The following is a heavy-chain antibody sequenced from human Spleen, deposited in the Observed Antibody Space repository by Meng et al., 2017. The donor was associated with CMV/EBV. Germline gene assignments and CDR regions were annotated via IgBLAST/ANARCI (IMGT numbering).Heavy chain of an antibody. CDR3: ARGPELVVSHYYYYGMDV. Sequence: ASVKVSCKASGYTFTSYYMHWVRQAPGQGLEWMGIINPSGGSTSYAQKFQGRVTMTRDTSTSTAYMELSSLRSEDTAVYYCARGPELVVSHYYYYGMDVWGQGTTVTVSS. V-gene: IGHV1-46*01. J-gene: IGHJ6*02. CDR1: GYTFTSYY. CDR2: INPSGGST. D-gene: IGHD3-22*01.